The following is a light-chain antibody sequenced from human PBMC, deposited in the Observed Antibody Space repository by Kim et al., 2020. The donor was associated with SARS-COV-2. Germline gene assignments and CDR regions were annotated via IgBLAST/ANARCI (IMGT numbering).Light chain of an antibody. CDR3: MQTTQFPRT. Sequence: DIVMTQTPLSSPVTLGQPASISCRSSQGLVHSDGNTYLSWLQQRPGQPPRLLIYEISNRFSGVPDRFSGSGAGTDFTLKISRVEAEDVGVYYCMQTTQFPRTFGQGTKVDIK. J-gene: IGKJ1*01. V-gene: IGKV2-24*01. CDR2: EIS. CDR1: QGLVHSDGNTY.